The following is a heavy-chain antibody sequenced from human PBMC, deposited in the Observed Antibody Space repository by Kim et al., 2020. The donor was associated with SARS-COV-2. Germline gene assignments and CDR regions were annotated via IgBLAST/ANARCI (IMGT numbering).Heavy chain of an antibody. CDR3: ARHRGSRNYYFDY. V-gene: IGHV4-31*03. D-gene: IGHD2-15*01. CDR2: IYYSGST. Sequence: SETLSLTCTVSGGSISSGGYYWSWIRQHPGKGLEWIGYIYYSGSTYYNPSLKSRVTISVDTSKNQFSLKLSSVTAADTAVYYCARHRGSRNYYFDYWGQGTLVTVSS. CDR1: GGSISSGGYY. J-gene: IGHJ4*02.